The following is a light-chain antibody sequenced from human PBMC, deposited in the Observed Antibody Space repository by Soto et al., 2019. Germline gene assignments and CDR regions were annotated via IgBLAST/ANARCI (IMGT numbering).Light chain of an antibody. V-gene: IGKV1-5*03. CDR2: NAS. CDR1: QTIFSW. Sequence: EIQMTQSPSTVSASVVDRVTITCRASQTIFSWLAWYQQKAGTPPKPLMYNASTLQSGVPSRFSGSGSGTEFTLAISSLQPDDIATYYCQQYHSDSRALGQGTKVDTK. CDR3: QQYHSDSRA. J-gene: IGKJ1*01.